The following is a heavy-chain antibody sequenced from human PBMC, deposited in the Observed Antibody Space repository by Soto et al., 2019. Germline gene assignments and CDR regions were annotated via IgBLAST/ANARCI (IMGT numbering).Heavy chain of an antibody. Sequence: QVQLQESGPGLVKASETLSLTCTVSGGSFKSDFWSWIRQPPGKGLEWIGYISYTRDTNYQPSLKSRVTISVATSKSQFSLKLSSVTAADTAVYFCARHQSGYDYGLTHFDYWGRGTLVTVSS. CDR3: ARHQSGYDYGLTHFDY. V-gene: IGHV4-59*08. J-gene: IGHJ4*02. D-gene: IGHD5-12*01. CDR1: GGSFKSDF. CDR2: ISYTRDT.